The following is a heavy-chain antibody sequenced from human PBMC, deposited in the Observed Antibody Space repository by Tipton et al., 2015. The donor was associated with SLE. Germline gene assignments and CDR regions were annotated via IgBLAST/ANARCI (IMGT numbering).Heavy chain of an antibody. D-gene: IGHD5-24*01. CDR3: ARMRNGFYSDYDF. CDR1: GGSISDYY. CDR2: IYGRGTT. Sequence: TLSLTCTVSGGSISDYYWSWIRQSPGKGLEWIGYIYGRGTTIYNPSLKSRVTISVDTSTNQVSLKLTSVTAADTAVYFCARMRNGFYSDYDFWGQGTLITVSS. V-gene: IGHV4-59*01. J-gene: IGHJ4*02.